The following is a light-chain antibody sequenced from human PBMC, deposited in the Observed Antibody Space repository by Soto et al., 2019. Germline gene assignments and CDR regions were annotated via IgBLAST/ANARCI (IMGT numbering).Light chain of an antibody. Sequence: EIVLTQSPDTLAVSPGEVATLSCWASQSVTSNLAWHQQKRGQAPRLLIYAASTRATGVPARFSGSGSGTEFTLTISSLQSEDFAVYYCQQYNNWPPITFGQGTRLEIK. J-gene: IGKJ5*01. CDR2: AAS. V-gene: IGKV3D-15*01. CDR3: QQYNNWPPIT. CDR1: QSVTSN.